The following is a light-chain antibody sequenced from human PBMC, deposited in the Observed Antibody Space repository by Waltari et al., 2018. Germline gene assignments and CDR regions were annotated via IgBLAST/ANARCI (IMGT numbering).Light chain of an antibody. CDR3: QQYRYSPWT. Sequence: EIVLTQSPGTLSLSPGERATLSCRASQSVSSDLAWYQQKPGQAPRLLISGASSRATGIPDRFSGSGSGSDFTLTVSRLEHEDFAVYYCQQYRYSPWTFGQGTKVEL. CDR2: GAS. CDR1: QSVSSD. J-gene: IGKJ1*01. V-gene: IGKV3-20*01.